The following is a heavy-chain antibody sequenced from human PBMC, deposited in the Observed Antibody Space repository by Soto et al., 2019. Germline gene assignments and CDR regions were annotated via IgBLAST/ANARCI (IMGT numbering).Heavy chain of an antibody. J-gene: IGHJ3*02. Sequence: QVQLQASGPGLVKASQTLSLTCTVSGPSVNSGDSYWRWVRQPPGRGVEWIGYIHYSQPIYHNPSLKSRVQILVETFKNQFALEVSSVTAADTAVYYCARAHRYYDYPDIWGQGTTVTVSS. CDR3: ARAHRYYDYPDI. CDR2: IHYSQPI. V-gene: IGHV4-30-4*01. D-gene: IGHD3-22*01. CDR1: GPSVNSGDSY.